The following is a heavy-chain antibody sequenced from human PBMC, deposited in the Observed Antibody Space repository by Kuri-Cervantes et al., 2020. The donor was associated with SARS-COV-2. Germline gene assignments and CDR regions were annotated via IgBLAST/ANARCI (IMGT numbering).Heavy chain of an antibody. CDR2: ISSSSSYI. D-gene: IGHD4-23*01. V-gene: IGHV3-21*04. CDR1: GFTFSSYS. Sequence: GESLKISCAASGFTFSSYSMNWVRQAPGKGLEWVSSISSSSSYIYYADSVKGRFTISRDNSKNTLYLQMNSLRAEDTAVYYCARAQCYGGNCYFDYWGQGTLVTVSS. CDR3: ARAQCYGGNCYFDY. J-gene: IGHJ4*02.